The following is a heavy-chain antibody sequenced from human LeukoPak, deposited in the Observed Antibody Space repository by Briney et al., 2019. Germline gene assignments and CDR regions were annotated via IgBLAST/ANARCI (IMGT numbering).Heavy chain of an antibody. Sequence: GGSLRLSCVASGFSLSTYSMNWVRQAPGKGLEWISFIHISGGIIFYAESVKGRFTISRDSAKNSLFLQMNSLRAEDTAVYYCARLRSYGYYYDGMDVWGQGTTVTVSS. J-gene: IGHJ6*02. V-gene: IGHV3-48*04. CDR1: GFSLSTYS. D-gene: IGHD3-16*01. CDR2: IHISGGII. CDR3: ARLRSYGYYYDGMDV.